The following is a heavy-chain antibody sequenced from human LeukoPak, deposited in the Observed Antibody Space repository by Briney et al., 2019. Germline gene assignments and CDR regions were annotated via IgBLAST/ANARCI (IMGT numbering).Heavy chain of an antibody. Sequence: SETLSLTCTVSGGSISSGGYYWSWIRQHPGKGLEWIGYIYYSGSTYYNPSLKSRVTISVDTSKNQFSLKLSSVTAADTAVYYCARVEELYPTGDSSSSTWFDPWGQGTLVTVSS. CDR2: IYYSGST. J-gene: IGHJ5*02. D-gene: IGHD6-6*01. V-gene: IGHV4-31*03. CDR1: GGSISSGGYY. CDR3: ARVEELYPTGDSSSSTWFDP.